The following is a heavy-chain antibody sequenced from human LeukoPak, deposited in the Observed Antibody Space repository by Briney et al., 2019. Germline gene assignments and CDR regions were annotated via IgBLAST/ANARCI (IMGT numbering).Heavy chain of an antibody. Sequence: ASVTVSCNASAYTFTSYYVHWVRQAHGQGHQWMGIINPTSGDRNYAQNFQGRVTMTRDMSTSTVYMELSSLRSEDTAVYYCARYGFSSVWQGGWHAFDIWGHGTMVTVSS. V-gene: IGHV1-46*01. CDR1: AYTFTSYY. CDR2: INPTSGDR. CDR3: ARYGFSSVWQGGWHAFDI. J-gene: IGHJ3*02. D-gene: IGHD6-25*01.